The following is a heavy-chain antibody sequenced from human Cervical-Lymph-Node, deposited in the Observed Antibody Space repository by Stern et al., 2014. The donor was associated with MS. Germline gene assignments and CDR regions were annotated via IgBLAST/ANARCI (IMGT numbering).Heavy chain of an antibody. CDR3: ARDYEDTSMLFDH. D-gene: IGHD2-8*01. CDR2: ISDDGNHK. J-gene: IGHJ4*02. Sequence: VQLGGSGGAVVQPGRSLRLSCAASGFTFSSYGMHLVRQAPGKGLEWVTVISDDGNHKYYAASVKGRFTISRDNSKNTLHLQMNSVTPDDTAIYYCARDYEDTSMLFDHWGQGTLVTVSS. V-gene: IGHV3-30*03. CDR1: GFTFSSYG.